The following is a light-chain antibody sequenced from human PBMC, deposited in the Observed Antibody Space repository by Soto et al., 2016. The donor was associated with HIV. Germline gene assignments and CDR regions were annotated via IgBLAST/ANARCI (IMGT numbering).Light chain of an antibody. CDR2: GKN. V-gene: IGLV3-19*01. CDR3: NSRDNDRVL. CDR1: SLRKYF. Sequence: SSELTQDPAVSVALGQTVKITCQGDSLRKYFATWYQQKPGQAPILVIYGKNKRPSGIPDRFSGSSSGNTGSLTISGAQAEDEADYYCNSRDNDRVLFGGGTKTDRP. J-gene: IGLJ2*01.